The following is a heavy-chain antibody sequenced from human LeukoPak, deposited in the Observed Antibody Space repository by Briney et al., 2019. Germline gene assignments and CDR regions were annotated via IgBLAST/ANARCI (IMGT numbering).Heavy chain of an antibody. Sequence: GGSLRLSCAASGFTFSSYEMNWVRQAPGKGLEWVSYISSSGSTIYYADSVKGRFTISRDNAKNSLYLQMNSLKAEDTAVYYCARLYYYGSGSPMDVWGQGTTVTVSS. CDR2: ISSSGSTI. J-gene: IGHJ6*02. D-gene: IGHD3-10*01. V-gene: IGHV3-48*03. CDR1: GFTFSSYE. CDR3: ARLYYYGSGSPMDV.